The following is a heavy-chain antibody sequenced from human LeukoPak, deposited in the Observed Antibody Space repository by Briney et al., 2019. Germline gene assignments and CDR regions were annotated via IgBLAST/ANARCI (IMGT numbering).Heavy chain of an antibody. CDR3: TTDSYYDFWSGYRIDAFDI. V-gene: IGHV3-15*01. Sequence: PGGSLRLSCAASRFTFSNAWMSWVRQAPGKGLEWVGRIKSKTDGGTTDYAAPVKGRFTISRDDSKNTLYLQMNSLKTEDTAVYYCTTDSYYDFWSGYRIDAFDIWGQGTMVTVSS. D-gene: IGHD3-3*01. CDR1: RFTFSNAW. J-gene: IGHJ3*02. CDR2: IKSKTDGGTT.